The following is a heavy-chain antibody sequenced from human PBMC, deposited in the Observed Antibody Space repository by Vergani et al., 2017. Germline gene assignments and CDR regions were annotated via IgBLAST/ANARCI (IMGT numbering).Heavy chain of an antibody. D-gene: IGHD2-21*02. CDR3: ATPYCGGDCYIPYYYYGMDV. Sequence: EVQLLESGGGLVQPGGSLRLSCAASGFTVSSNYMSWVRQAPGKGLEWVSVIYSGGSTYYADSVKGRFTISRDNSKNTLYIQMNSLRAEDTAVYYCATPYCGGDCYIPYYYYGMDVWGQGTAVTVSS. J-gene: IGHJ6*02. CDR2: IYSGGST. CDR1: GFTVSSNY. V-gene: IGHV3-66*02.